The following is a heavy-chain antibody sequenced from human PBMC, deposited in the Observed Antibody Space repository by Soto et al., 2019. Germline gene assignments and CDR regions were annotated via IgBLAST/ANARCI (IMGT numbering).Heavy chain of an antibody. Sequence: GGPLRLSCAASGFNFGSSWMHWVRQAPGKGLQWVSRMTSDGSTTDYADSVKGRFTVSSDNGKYTLYLQMNSLRSEDTAVYYCATAYVKYWGPGTLVTVSS. CDR2: MTSDGSTT. J-gene: IGHJ4*02. CDR3: ATAYVKY. D-gene: IGHD3-10*02. V-gene: IGHV3-74*01. CDR1: GFNFGSSW.